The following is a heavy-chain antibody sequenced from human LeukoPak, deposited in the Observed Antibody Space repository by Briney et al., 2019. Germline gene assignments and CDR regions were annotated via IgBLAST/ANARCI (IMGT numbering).Heavy chain of an antibody. D-gene: IGHD2-2*01. CDR2: ISSSSTI. CDR1: GFTFSSYS. Sequence: GGSLRLSCAASGFTFSSYSMNWVRQAPGKGLEWVSYISSSSTIYYADSVKGRFTISRDNAKNSLYLQMNSLRDEDTAVYYCARDLRYQLLPYYYGMDVWGQGTTVTVSS. CDR3: ARDLRYQLLPYYYGMDV. J-gene: IGHJ6*02. V-gene: IGHV3-48*02.